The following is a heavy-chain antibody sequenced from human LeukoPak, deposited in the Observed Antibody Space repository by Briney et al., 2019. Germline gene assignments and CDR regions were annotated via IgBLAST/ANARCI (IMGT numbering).Heavy chain of an antibody. Sequence: GASVKVSCKASGGTFSSYAISWVRQAPGQGLEWMGWVSPNSGNTGYAQKFQGRVTITRDTSISTVYMELSSLRSEDTAVYYCAREAYFDSSGSGYSQSNYMDVWGKGTTVTVSS. CDR2: VSPNSGNT. D-gene: IGHD3-22*01. V-gene: IGHV1-8*03. CDR3: AREAYFDSSGSGYSQSNYMDV. CDR1: GGTFSSYA. J-gene: IGHJ6*03.